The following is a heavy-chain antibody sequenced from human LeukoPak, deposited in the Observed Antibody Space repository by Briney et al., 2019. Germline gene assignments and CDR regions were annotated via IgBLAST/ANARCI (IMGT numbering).Heavy chain of an antibody. V-gene: IGHV4-38-2*02. D-gene: IGHD6-13*01. CDR3: ARESAAAADY. CDR1: GYFISSGYY. J-gene: IGHJ4*02. CDR2: IYHSGST. Sequence: PSETLSLTCNVSGYFISSGYYWGWIRQPPGKGLEWIGSIYHSGSTYYNPSLKSRVTMSIDTSKNQFSLKLISVTAADTAVYYCARESAAAADYWGQGTLVTVSS.